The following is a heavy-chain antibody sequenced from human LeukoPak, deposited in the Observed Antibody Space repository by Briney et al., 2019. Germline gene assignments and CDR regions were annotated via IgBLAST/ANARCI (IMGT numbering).Heavy chain of an antibody. CDR3: TYARITIFGVVDY. Sequence: GGSLKLSCAASGFTFSGSAMHWVRQASGKGLEWVGRIRSKANSCATAYAASVKGRFTISRDDSKNTAYLQMNSLKTEDTAVYYCTYARITIFGVVDYWGQGTLVTVSS. CDR2: IRSKANSCAT. D-gene: IGHD3-3*01. J-gene: IGHJ4*02. V-gene: IGHV3-73*01. CDR1: GFTFSGSA.